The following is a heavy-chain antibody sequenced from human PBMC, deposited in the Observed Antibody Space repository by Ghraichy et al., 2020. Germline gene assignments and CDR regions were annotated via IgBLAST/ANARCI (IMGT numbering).Heavy chain of an antibody. CDR2: IKQDGSEK. V-gene: IGHV3-7*03. Sequence: GGSLRLSCAASGFTFSSYWMSWVRQAPGKGLEWVANIKQDGSEKYYVDSVKGRFTISRDNAKNSLYLQMNSLRAEDTAVYYCARDQQDSSGYETGGDAFDIWGQGTMVTVSS. CDR1: GFTFSSYW. J-gene: IGHJ3*02. CDR3: ARDQQDSSGYETGGDAFDI. D-gene: IGHD3-22*01.